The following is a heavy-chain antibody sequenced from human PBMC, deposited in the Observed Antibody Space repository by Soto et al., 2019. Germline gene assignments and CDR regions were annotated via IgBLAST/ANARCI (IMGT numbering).Heavy chain of an antibody. V-gene: IGHV3-11*01. CDR3: ARMTIVPLYFDH. D-gene: IGHD3-10*01. CDR2: ISTGSTTI. J-gene: IGHJ4*02. CDR1: GFSFSEYY. Sequence: PGGSLRLSCEASGFSFSEYYMSWIRQAPGKGLEWIAYISTGSTTIYYGDPVKGRFTVSRDNAKNSLYLEMNNLRAEDTAVYFCARMTIVPLYFDHWGQGTVVTVSS.